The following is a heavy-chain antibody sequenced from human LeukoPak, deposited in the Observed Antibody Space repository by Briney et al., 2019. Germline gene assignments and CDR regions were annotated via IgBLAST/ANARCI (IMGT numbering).Heavy chain of an antibody. CDR3: AAIPRKRGDYYFDY. V-gene: IGHV1-69*13. CDR2: IIPIFGTA. CDR1: GGTFSSYV. D-gene: IGHD3-10*01. Sequence: ASVKVSCKASGGTFSSYVISWVRQAPGQGLEWMGGIIPIFGTANYAQKFQGRVTITADESTSTAYMELSSLRSEDTAVYYCAAIPRKRGDYYFDYWGQGTLVTVSS. J-gene: IGHJ4*02.